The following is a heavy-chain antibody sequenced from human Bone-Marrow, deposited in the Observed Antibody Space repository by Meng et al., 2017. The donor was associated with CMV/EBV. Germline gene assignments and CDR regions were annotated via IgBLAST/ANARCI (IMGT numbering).Heavy chain of an antibody. CDR1: GGTFSSYA. CDR3: ARAHLGVSPLDAYDV. D-gene: IGHD3-16*01. J-gene: IGHJ3*01. CDR2: IIPILGIA. V-gene: IGHV1-69*10. Sequence: SVKVSCKASGGTFSSYAISWVRQAPGQGLEWMGGIIPILGIANYAQKFQGRVTITADKSTSTAYMELSSLRSEDTAVYFCARAHLGVSPLDAYDVWGQRTIVAVS.